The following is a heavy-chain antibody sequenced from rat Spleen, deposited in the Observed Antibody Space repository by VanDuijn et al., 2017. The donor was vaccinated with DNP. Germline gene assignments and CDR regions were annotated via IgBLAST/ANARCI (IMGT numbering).Heavy chain of an antibody. D-gene: IGHD1-2*01. J-gene: IGHJ3*01. Sequence: EVQLVESGGGLVQSGNSLTLSCAASGFIFSDYALAWIRQVPGRGLEWVASITSSGGSIYYPDSVKGRFTISRDDAKNTLYLQMNSLRSEDTATYYCAARYSSSWFAYWGQGTLVTVSS. CDR2: ITSSGGSI. CDR3: AARYSSSWFAY. CDR1: GFIFSDYA. V-gene: IGHV5S13*01.